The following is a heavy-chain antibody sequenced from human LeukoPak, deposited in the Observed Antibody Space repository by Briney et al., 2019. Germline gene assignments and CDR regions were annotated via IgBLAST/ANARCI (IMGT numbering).Heavy chain of an antibody. CDR3: ARGGQGDGYSADEAFDF. D-gene: IGHD5-24*01. CDR2: TYYRSKWYN. CDR1: GDSVSSKSTA. V-gene: IGHV6-1*01. J-gene: IGHJ3*01. Sequence: SQTLSLTCAISGDSVSSKSTACNWIRQSPSRGLEWLGRTYYRSKWYNEYAVSVKSRLTINPDTSKNQFSLQLNSVTPEDTAVYYCARGGQGDGYSADEAFDFWGQGTMVTVP.